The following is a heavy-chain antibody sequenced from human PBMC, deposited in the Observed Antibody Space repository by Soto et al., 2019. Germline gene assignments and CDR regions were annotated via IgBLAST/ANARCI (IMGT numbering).Heavy chain of an antibody. J-gene: IGHJ5*02. D-gene: IGHD3-16*02. CDR3: ARGGTHLGEFSLGWFYP. CDR1: GYTFTSYG. CDR2: ISAYNGNT. Sequence: ASVKVSCKASGYTFTSYGISWMRQAPGQGLEWMGWISAYNGNTNYAQKFQGRVSMTTDTFTSTAYMELRSLRSDDTAVYYCARGGTHLGEFSLGWFYPWGQGTPVPVAS. V-gene: IGHV1-18*01.